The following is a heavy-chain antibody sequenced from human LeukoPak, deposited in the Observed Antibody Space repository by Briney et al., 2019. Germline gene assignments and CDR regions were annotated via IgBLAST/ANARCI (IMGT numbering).Heavy chain of an antibody. V-gene: IGHV3-53*05. D-gene: IGHD1-14*01. J-gene: IGHJ4*02. CDR2: LYSAGST. Sequence: GGSPRLSCAASGFTVSSNYMSWVRQAPGKGLEWVSVLYSAGSTYYPDSVKGRFTISRDNSKNTLYLQMNSLRAEDTALYYCARGHGLNGKNDYWGQGTLVTVSS. CDR3: ARGHGLNGKNDY. CDR1: GFTVSSNY.